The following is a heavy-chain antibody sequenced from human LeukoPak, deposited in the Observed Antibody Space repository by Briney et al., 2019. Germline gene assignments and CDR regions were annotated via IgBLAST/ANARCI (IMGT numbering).Heavy chain of an antibody. CDR3: ARGGLEPVDY. CDR2: INEDGSTT. J-gene: IGHJ4*02. V-gene: IGHV3-74*01. D-gene: IGHD1-14*01. CDR1: GFTFSRYW. Sequence: GGSLRLSCAASGFTFSRYWMHWVRQAPGKGLVWVSRINEDGSTTSYADSVRGRFTISRDNVKNTLYLQMNGLRAEDTAVYYCARGGLEPVDYWGQGTLVTVSS.